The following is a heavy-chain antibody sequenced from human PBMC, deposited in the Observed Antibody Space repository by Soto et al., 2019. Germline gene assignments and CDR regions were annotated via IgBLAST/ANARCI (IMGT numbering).Heavy chain of an antibody. D-gene: IGHD2-2*01. J-gene: IGHJ4*02. CDR3: ERSPAASLFDF. V-gene: IGHV1-69*18. Sequence: QVQLVQSGAEVKKPGSSVKVSCKASGGTFSSYVFSWVRQAPGQGLEWMGRIVPFSGTTNFAQNFQDRVSITADESTSTAYMELSSLRSDDTAIYYCERSPAASLFDFWGQGTLVTVSS. CDR2: IVPFSGTT. CDR1: GGTFSSYV.